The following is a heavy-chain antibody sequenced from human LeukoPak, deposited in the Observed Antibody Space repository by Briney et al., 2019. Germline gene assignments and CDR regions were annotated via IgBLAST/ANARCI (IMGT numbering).Heavy chain of an antibody. D-gene: IGHD1-26*01. CDR3: ATIRASNAGDYFDY. Sequence: ASVKVSCKASRYTVTTYGINWVRQAPGQGLEWLGWISGYNGKTKYAQKLQGRVSMTTDTSNNTAYMDLGSLRSSDSAVYYCATIRASNAGDYFDYWGQGTLVTVSS. J-gene: IGHJ4*02. CDR2: ISGYNGKT. CDR1: RYTVTTYG. V-gene: IGHV1-18*01.